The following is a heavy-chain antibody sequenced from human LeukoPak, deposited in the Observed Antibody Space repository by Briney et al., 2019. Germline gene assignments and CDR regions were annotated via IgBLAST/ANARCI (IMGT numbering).Heavy chain of an antibody. D-gene: IGHD6-13*01. CDR2: MSYDGSNK. CDR3: ARGPSSSSVPFDY. Sequence: GRSLRLSCAASGFTFSSYAMHWVRQSPGKGLEWVAVMSYDGSNKYYADSVKGRFTISRDNSKNTLYLQMNSLRAEDTAVYYCARGPSSSSVPFDYWGQGTLVTVSS. V-gene: IGHV3-30-3*01. CDR1: GFTFSSYA. J-gene: IGHJ4*02.